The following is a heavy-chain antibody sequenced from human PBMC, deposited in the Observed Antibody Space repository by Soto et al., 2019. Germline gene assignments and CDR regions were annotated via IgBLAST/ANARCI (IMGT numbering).Heavy chain of an antibody. D-gene: IGHD5-12*01. CDR2: ISGSGGST. Sequence: PGGSLRLSCAASGFTFSSYAMSWVRQAPGKGLEWVSAISGSGGSTYYADSVKGLFTISRDNSKNTLYLQMNSLRAEDTAVYYCAKKGSGYDHYGMDVWGQGTTVTVSS. J-gene: IGHJ6*02. CDR3: AKKGSGYDHYGMDV. V-gene: IGHV3-23*01. CDR1: GFTFSSYA.